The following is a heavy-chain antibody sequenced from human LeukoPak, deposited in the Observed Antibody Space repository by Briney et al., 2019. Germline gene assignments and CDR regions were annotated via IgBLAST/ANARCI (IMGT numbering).Heavy chain of an antibody. V-gene: IGHV3-21*01. CDR2: ISSSSSYI. CDR3: ARGWEVPAAIGINY. J-gene: IGHJ4*02. Sequence: PGGSLRLSCAASGFTFSSYSMSWVRQAPGKGLEWVSSISSSSSYIYYADSVKGRFTISRDNAKNSLYLQMNSLRAEDTAVYYCARGWEVPAAIGINYWGQGTLVTVSS. CDR1: GFTFSSYS. D-gene: IGHD2-2*02.